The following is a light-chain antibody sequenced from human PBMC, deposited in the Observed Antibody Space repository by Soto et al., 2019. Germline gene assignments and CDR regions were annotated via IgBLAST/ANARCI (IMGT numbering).Light chain of an antibody. Sequence: QSVLTQPPSASGSPGQSVAISCTVTSSDVGGYNYVSWYQQRPGKAPKLMIYEVNKRPSGVPDRFSGSKSGNTASLTVSGLQAEDEADYYCSSYAGSSNVFGTGTKVTV. CDR1: SSDVGGYNY. CDR2: EVN. V-gene: IGLV2-8*01. J-gene: IGLJ1*01. CDR3: SSYAGSSNV.